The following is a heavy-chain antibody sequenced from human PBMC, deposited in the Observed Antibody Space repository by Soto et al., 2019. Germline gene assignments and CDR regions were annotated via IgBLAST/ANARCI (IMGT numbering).Heavy chain of an antibody. CDR3: AKDLGTDDFWSAYYTYYYMDV. Sequence: EVQLLESGGGLVQPGGSLRLSCAASGFTFSSYALNWVRQAPGKGLEWVSVISGSGDNTYYADSVKGRFTISRDNSKNTLYLQMNSPRAEDTAVYYCAKDLGTDDFWSAYYTYYYMDVWSKGTTVTVSS. CDR1: GFTFSSYA. V-gene: IGHV3-23*01. CDR2: ISGSGDNT. D-gene: IGHD3-3*01. J-gene: IGHJ6*03.